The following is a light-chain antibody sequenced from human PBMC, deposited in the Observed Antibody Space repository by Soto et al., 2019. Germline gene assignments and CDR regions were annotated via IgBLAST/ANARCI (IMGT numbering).Light chain of an antibody. J-gene: IGLJ1*01. CDR1: NIGNKR. Sequence: SYELTQPPSVSVAPEKTATITCGGNNIGNKRVHWYRQKPGQAPVLVISYDSDRPSGIPERFSGSNSGNTATLTISRVEDGDEADYYCQAWDIMTDNYVFGPGTKVTVL. V-gene: IGLV3-21*04. CDR2: YDS. CDR3: QAWDIMTDNYV.